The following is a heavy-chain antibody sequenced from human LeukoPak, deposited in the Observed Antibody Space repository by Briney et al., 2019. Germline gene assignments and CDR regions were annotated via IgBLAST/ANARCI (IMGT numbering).Heavy chain of an antibody. CDR2: IKLDGREK. CDR3: ARGEYYYDGGY. D-gene: IGHD3-22*01. Sequence: GGSLRLSCATSGFTFKNYWMSWVRQVPGKGLEWVANIKLDGREKYYVDSVKGRFTISRDNAKNSLYLQMNSLIAEDTAVYYCARGEYYYDGGYWGQGTLVTVSS. V-gene: IGHV3-7*03. CDR1: GFTFKNYW. J-gene: IGHJ4*02.